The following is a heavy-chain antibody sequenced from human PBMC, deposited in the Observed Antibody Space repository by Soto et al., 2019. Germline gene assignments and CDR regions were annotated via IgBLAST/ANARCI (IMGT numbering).Heavy chain of an antibody. D-gene: IGHD3-16*01. Sequence: GGSLRLSCAASGFTFSSYAMHWVRQAPGKGLEWVAVISYDGSNKYYADSMKGRFTISRDNSKNTLYLQMNSLRAEDTAVYYCARAYEGDYFDYWGQGTLVTVSS. J-gene: IGHJ4*02. CDR2: ISYDGSNK. CDR3: ARAYEGDYFDY. V-gene: IGHV3-30-3*01. CDR1: GFTFSSYA.